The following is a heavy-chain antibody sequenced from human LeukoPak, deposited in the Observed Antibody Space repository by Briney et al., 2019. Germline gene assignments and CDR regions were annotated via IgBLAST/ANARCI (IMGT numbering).Heavy chain of an antibody. CDR1: RFTFSGYS. D-gene: IGHD2-15*01. CDR2: ISSSSSYI. J-gene: IGHJ5*02. CDR3: ARETYCSGGSCYPA. Sequence: GGSLRLSCAASRFTFSGYSMNWVRQAPGKGLEWVSSISSSSSYIYYADSVKGRFTISRDNAKNSLYLQMNSLRAEDTAVYYCARETYCSGGSCYPAWGQGTLVTVSS. V-gene: IGHV3-21*01.